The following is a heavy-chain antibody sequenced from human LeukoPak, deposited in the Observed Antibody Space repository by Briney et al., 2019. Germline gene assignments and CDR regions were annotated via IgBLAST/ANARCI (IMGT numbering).Heavy chain of an antibody. CDR3: ASIEWFIVGAQGGVDY. J-gene: IGHJ4*02. D-gene: IGHD1-26*01. Sequence: GGSLRLTCAASGFTFSSYSMNWVRQAPGKGLEWFSSISSSSSYIYYADSVKGRFTISRDNAKNSLYLQMNSLRAEDTAVYYCASIEWFIVGAQGGVDYWGQGTLVTVSS. CDR1: GFTFSSYS. CDR2: ISSSSSYI. V-gene: IGHV3-21*01.